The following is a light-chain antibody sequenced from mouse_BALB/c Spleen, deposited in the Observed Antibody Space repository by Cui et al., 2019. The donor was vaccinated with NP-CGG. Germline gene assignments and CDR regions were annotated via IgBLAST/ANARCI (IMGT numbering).Light chain of an antibody. CDR1: TGAVTTSNY. CDR3: ALWYSNHWV. CDR2: GTN. Sequence: QAVLTQESAPTTSPGETVTLTCRSSTGAVTTSNYANWVQEKPDHLFTGLIGGTNNRVPGVPARFSGSLIGDKAALTITGAQTEDEATYFCALWYSNHWVFGGGTKLTVL. V-gene: IGLV1*01. J-gene: IGLJ1*01.